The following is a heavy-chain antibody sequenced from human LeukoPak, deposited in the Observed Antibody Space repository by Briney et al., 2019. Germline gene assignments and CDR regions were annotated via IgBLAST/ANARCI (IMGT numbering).Heavy chain of an antibody. V-gene: IGHV3-30*02. D-gene: IGHD4-17*01. CDR1: GFTFSSYG. J-gene: IGHJ6*03. CDR2: IRYDGSNK. Sequence: GGSLRLSCAASGFTFSSYGMHWVRQAPGKGLGWVAFIRYDGSNKYYADSVKGRFTISRDNSKNTLYLQMNSLRAEDTAVYYCAKDSRTVTRDYYYYMDVWGKGTTVTVSS. CDR3: AKDSRTVTRDYYYYMDV.